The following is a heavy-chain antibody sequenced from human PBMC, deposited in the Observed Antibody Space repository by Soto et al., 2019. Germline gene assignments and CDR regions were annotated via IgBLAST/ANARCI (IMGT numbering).Heavy chain of an antibody. D-gene: IGHD3-3*01. V-gene: IGHV3-49*03. J-gene: IGHJ4*02. CDR2: IRSKAYGGTT. CDR3: TRGPHYDFWSGYSYYFDY. CDR1: GFTFGDYA. Sequence: EVQLVESGGGLVQPGRSLRLSCTASGFTFGDYAMSWFRQAPGKGLEWVGFIRSKAYGGTTEYAASVKGRFTISRDDSKSIAYLQMNSLKTEDTAVYYCTRGPHYDFWSGYSYYFDYWGQGTLVTVSS.